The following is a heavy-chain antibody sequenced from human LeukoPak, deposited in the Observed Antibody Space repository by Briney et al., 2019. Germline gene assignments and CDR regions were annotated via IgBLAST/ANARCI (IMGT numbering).Heavy chain of an antibody. Sequence: SSETLSLTCTVSGGSISSGGYYWSWIRQPPGKGLEWIGYIYYSGSTYYNPSLKSRVTISVDTSKNQFSLKLSSVTAADTAVYYCAREGRYYDSSGYYSSNYFDYWGQGTLVTVSS. V-gene: IGHV4-31*03. CDR3: AREGRYYDSSGYYSSNYFDY. CDR2: IYYSGST. J-gene: IGHJ4*02. CDR1: GGSISSGGYY. D-gene: IGHD3-22*01.